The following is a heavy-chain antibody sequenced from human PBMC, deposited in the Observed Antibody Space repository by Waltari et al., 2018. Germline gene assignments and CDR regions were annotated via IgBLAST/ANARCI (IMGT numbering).Heavy chain of an antibody. CDR2: VSYSGTT. Sequence: QLQLQESGPRLVRPSDTLSPICRVSGFSITSNRPYWAGIRQSPGQGLEWIGNVSYSGTTYISPSLKSRVSVSRDTSKNQVSLILGSVTAADMAVYYCATYIGASVGTAAFDVWGQGTMVTVSS. CDR1: GFSITSNRPY. V-gene: IGHV4-39*01. CDR3: ATYIGASVGTAAFDV. D-gene: IGHD5-12*01. J-gene: IGHJ3*01.